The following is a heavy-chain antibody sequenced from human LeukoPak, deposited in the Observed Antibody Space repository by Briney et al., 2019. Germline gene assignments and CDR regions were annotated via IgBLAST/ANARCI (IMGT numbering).Heavy chain of an antibody. Sequence: SETLSLTCTVSGGSIGSYYWGWIRQPPGKGLEWIGSIYYSGSTYYNPSLKSRVTISVDTSKNQFSLKLSSVTAADTAVYYCARNYDFWSGYYTLDYWGQGTLVTVSS. CDR1: GGSIGSYY. CDR2: IYYSGST. CDR3: ARNYDFWSGYYTLDY. D-gene: IGHD3-3*01. J-gene: IGHJ4*02. V-gene: IGHV4-39*07.